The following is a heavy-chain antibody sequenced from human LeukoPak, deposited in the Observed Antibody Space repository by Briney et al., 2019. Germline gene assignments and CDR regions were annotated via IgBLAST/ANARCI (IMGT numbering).Heavy chain of an antibody. CDR3: ASARAGTTWFDP. D-gene: IGHD1-1*01. CDR2: IYPDGSNT. J-gene: IGHJ5*02. Sequence: GESLKISCKGSGYSFSNYWIGWVRQMPGRGLEWMGIIYPDGSNTRYSPSFQGQVTISADKSTSTAFLQWSSLRASDTAMYYCASARAGTTWFDPWGQGTLVTVSS. V-gene: IGHV5-51*01. CDR1: GYSFSNYW.